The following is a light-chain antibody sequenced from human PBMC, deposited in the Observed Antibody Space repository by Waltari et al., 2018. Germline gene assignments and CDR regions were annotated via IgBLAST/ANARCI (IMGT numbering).Light chain of an antibody. CDR1: QSVSSY. J-gene: IGKJ2*01. CDR2: EAS. Sequence: IVLTQSPATLSLSPGERATLSCRASQSVSSYLAWYQQKPGQDPRLLIYEASNRATGIPARFSGSGSGTDFTLTISSLEPEDFAVYYCQQRSNWPTCGQGTKLEIK. CDR3: QQRSNWPT. V-gene: IGKV3-11*01.